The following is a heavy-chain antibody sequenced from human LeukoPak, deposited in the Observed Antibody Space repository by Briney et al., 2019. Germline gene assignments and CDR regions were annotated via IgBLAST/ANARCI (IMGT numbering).Heavy chain of an antibody. CDR1: GGSISSSSNY. V-gene: IGHV4-39*01. Sequence: SGTLCLSCTVSGGSISSSSNYWGWIRPPPGKGLVWFRSIYYSGSTYYNPSLKSRRTIAADPAKNQFSLKLSSGTAADTAVYYCARRRYSSSWGVDYWGQGTLVTVSS. CDR3: ARRRYSSSWGVDY. CDR2: IYYSGST. J-gene: IGHJ4*02. D-gene: IGHD6-13*01.